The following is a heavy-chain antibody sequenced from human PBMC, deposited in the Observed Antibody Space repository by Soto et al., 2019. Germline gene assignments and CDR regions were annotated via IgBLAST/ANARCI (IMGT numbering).Heavy chain of an antibody. J-gene: IGHJ6*02. CDR2: ISCSTSYI. Sequence: EVQLVESGGGLVKPGGSLRLSCAASGFTFSSYSMNWVRQAPGKGLEWVSSISCSTSYIYYADSVKGRFTIYRDNAKNSLYLQMNSLRAEDTAVYYCARVVDYCDPYYYYGMDVWGQGTTVTVSS. D-gene: IGHD3-22*01. CDR1: GFTFSSYS. CDR3: ARVVDYCDPYYYYGMDV. V-gene: IGHV3-21*01.